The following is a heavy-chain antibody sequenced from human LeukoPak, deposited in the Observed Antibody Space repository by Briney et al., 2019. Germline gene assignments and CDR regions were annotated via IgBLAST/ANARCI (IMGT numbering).Heavy chain of an antibody. CDR1: GGSFSGHY. D-gene: IGHD6-13*01. CDR2: IHNSGSI. V-gene: IGHV4-59*11. CDR3: ARWLYSSSWSRCFDP. Sequence: SETLSLTCAVYGGSFSGHYWTWIRQPPGKGLEWIGYIHNSGSINYNPSLKSRVTISVDTSRNQFSLKLTSVTAADTAVYYCARWLYSSSWSRCFDPWGQGTLVTVSS. J-gene: IGHJ5*02.